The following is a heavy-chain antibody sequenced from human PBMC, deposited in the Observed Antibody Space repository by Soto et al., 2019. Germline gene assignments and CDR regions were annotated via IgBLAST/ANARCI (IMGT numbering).Heavy chain of an antibody. Sequence: VQLLESGGGLVQPGGSLRLSCEASGFTFSNYAMAWVRQTPGEGPEWVSTIGGGEDIFYAESVQGRFIISRDDSRSTMYLQMDNLRVEDTAIYFCAKYSISYNGIYDAFDVWGQGTVVTVSS. D-gene: IGHD3-3*02. V-gene: IGHV3-23*01. J-gene: IGHJ3*01. CDR2: IGGGEDI. CDR3: AKYSISYNGIYDAFDV. CDR1: GFTFSNYA.